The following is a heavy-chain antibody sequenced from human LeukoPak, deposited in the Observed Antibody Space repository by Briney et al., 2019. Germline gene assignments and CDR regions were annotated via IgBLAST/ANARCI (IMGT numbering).Heavy chain of an antibody. V-gene: IGHV4-34*01. J-gene: IGHJ3*02. Sequence: PSETLSLTCAVYGGSFSGYYWSWIRQPPGKGLEWIGEINHSGSTNYNPSLKSRVTISVDTSKNQFSLKLSSVTAADTAVYYCARGRIADDASDIWGQGTMVTVSS. D-gene: IGHD6-13*01. CDR1: GGSFSGYY. CDR3: ARGRIADDASDI. CDR2: INHSGST.